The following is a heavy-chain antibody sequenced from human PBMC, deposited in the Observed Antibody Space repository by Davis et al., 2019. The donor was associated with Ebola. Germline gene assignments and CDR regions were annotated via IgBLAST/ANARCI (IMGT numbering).Heavy chain of an antibody. D-gene: IGHD3-3*01. Sequence: GGSLRLSCAASGFTFSSYSMNWVRQAPGKGLEWVSYISSSGSTIYYADPVKGRFTISRDNAKNSVDLQMNSLTAEDTAVYYCASGAILRVVIAYFDYWGQGNLVTVSS. V-gene: IGHV3-48*04. J-gene: IGHJ4*02. CDR2: ISSSGSTI. CDR1: GFTFSSYS. CDR3: ASGAILRVVIAYFDY.